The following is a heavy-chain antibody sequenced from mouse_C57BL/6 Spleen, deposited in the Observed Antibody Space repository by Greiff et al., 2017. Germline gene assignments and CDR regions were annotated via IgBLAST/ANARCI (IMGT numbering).Heavy chain of an antibody. Sequence: DVQLQESGPGLVKPSQSLSLTCSVTGYSITSGYYWNWIRQFPGNKLEWMGYISYDGSNNYNPSLKNRISITRDTSKNQFFLKLNSVTTEDTATYYCARSYDGYFWFAYWGQGTLVTVSA. V-gene: IGHV3-6*01. CDR1: GYSITSGYY. J-gene: IGHJ3*01. D-gene: IGHD2-3*01. CDR3: ARSYDGYFWFAY. CDR2: ISYDGSN.